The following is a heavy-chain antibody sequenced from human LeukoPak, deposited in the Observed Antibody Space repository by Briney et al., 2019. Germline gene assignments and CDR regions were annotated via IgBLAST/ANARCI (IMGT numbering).Heavy chain of an antibody. CDR3: ATYYYASGSSD. CDR1: GFTFSGYA. J-gene: IGHJ4*02. CDR2: ISTHSTYT. V-gene: IGHV3-21*05. Sequence: GGSLRLSCAVSGFTFSGYAMNWVRQAPGNGLEWVSYISTHSTYTHYADSVRGRCTISRDNAKNSLYLQMNSLRAEDTAVYYCATYYYASGSSDWGQGTLVTVSS. D-gene: IGHD3-10*01.